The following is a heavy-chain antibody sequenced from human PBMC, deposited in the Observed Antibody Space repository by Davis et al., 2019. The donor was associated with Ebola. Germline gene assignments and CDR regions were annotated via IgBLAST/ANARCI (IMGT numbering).Heavy chain of an antibody. D-gene: IGHD1-1*01. CDR1: GDSVSSNSAA. J-gene: IGHJ6*02. Sequence: SQTPSLTCAISGDSVSSNSAAWNWIRQSPSRGLEWLGRTYYRSKWYNDYAVSVKSRITINPDTSKNQFSLQLNSVTPEDTAVYYCAREGQLERRTYYYYGMDVWGQGTTVTVSS. CDR2: TYYRSKWYN. V-gene: IGHV6-1*01. CDR3: AREGQLERRTYYYYGMDV.